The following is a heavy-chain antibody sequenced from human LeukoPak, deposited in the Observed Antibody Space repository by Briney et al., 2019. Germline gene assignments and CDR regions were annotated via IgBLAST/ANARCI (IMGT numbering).Heavy chain of an antibody. CDR2: INHSGST. Sequence: SETLSLTCAVYGGSFSGYYWSWIRQPPGKGLEWIGEINHSGSTNYNPSLKSRVTISVDTSKNQFPLKLSSVTAADTAVYYCARGFTVGDQLLKSNYFDYWGQGTLVTVSS. D-gene: IGHD2-2*01. V-gene: IGHV4-34*01. CDR3: ARGFTVGDQLLKSNYFDY. J-gene: IGHJ4*02. CDR1: GGSFSGYY.